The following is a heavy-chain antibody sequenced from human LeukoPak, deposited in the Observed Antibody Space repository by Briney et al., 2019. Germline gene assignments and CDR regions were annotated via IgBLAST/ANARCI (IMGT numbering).Heavy chain of an antibody. D-gene: IGHD5-24*01. CDR3: ARSDGRY. CDR2: INPSGGSA. J-gene: IGHJ4*02. Sequence: AASVKVSCKASGGTFSNDAISWVRQAPGQGLEWMGMINPSGGSASYAQKFQGRVTVTRDTSTSTVYMDLSSLRSEDTAVFYCARSDGRYWGQGTLVTVSS. V-gene: IGHV1-46*01. CDR1: GGTFSNDA.